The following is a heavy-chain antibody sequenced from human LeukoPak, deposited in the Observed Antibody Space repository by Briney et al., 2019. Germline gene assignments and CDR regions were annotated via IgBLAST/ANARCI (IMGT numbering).Heavy chain of an antibody. Sequence: ASVKVSCKASGYTFTSYGISWVRQAPGQGLEWMGWISAYNGNTNYAQKLQGRATMTTDTSTSTAYMELRSLRSDDTAVYYCARVLGYYGSGRRYYGMDVWGQGTTVTVSS. D-gene: IGHD3-10*01. J-gene: IGHJ6*02. CDR2: ISAYNGNT. V-gene: IGHV1-18*01. CDR3: ARVLGYYGSGRRYYGMDV. CDR1: GYTFTSYG.